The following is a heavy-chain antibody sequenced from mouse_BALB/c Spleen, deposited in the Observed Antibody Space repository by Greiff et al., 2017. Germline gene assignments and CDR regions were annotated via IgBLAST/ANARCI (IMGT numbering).Heavy chain of an antibody. Sequence: EVMLVESGPGLVKPSQSLSLTCTVTGYSITSDYAWNWIRQFPGNKLEWMGYISYSGSTSYNPSLKSRISITRDTSKNQFFLQLNSVTTEDTATYYCASLWLRYYFDYWGQGTTLTVSS. CDR2: ISYSGST. V-gene: IGHV3-2*02. J-gene: IGHJ2*01. CDR1: GYSITSDYA. CDR3: ASLWLRYYFDY. D-gene: IGHD2-2*01.